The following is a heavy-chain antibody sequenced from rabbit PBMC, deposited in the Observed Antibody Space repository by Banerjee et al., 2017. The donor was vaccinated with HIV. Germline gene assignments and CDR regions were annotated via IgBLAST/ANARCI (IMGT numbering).Heavy chain of an antibody. V-gene: IGHV1S45*01. CDR3: ARRSRDYYIGL. D-gene: IGHD1-1*01. J-gene: IGHJ4*01. CDR1: GFPFSDKTV. Sequence: QEQLVESGGGLVKPGASLTLTCKASGFPFSDKTVMCWVRQAPGKGLEWIACINSLTGKAVYASWAKGRFTISKTSSTTVTLQMTSLTAADTATYFCARRSRDYYIGLWGPGTLVTVS. CDR2: INSLTGKA.